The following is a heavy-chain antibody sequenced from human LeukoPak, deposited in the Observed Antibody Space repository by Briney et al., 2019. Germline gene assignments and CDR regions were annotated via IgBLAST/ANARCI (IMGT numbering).Heavy chain of an antibody. D-gene: IGHD2-15*01. CDR3: ARGRGTSGSNRDFYYYYYMDV. J-gene: IGHJ6*03. CDR2: MNAGNGNT. CDR1: GYIFTDYA. Sequence: GASVKVSCKASGYIFTDYAIHWLRQAPGQRPEWMGWMNAGNGNTKYSQKFQGRITLIRDTSAATAYMELSSLRHDALAVYSCARGRGTSGSNRDFYYYYYMDVWGKGTTVTVSS. V-gene: IGHV1-3*01.